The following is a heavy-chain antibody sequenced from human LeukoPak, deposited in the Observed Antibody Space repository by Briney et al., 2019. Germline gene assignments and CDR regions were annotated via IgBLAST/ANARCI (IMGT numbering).Heavy chain of an antibody. CDR2: IYRGGDT. CDR1: GFTLSTNY. V-gene: IGHV3-66*01. D-gene: IGHD5-24*01. Sequence: GGSLRLSCAASGFTLSTNYMSWVRQAPGKGLEWVSVIYRGGDTYYADSVKGRFTISRDNSKNTVNRQMSSLRAEDTAVYYCARGDGYNYFDAWGQGTLVIVSS. J-gene: IGHJ4*02. CDR3: ARGDGYNYFDA.